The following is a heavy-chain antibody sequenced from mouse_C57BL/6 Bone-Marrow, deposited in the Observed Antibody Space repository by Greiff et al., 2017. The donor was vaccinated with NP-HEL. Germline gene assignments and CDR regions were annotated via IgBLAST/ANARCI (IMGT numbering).Heavy chain of an antibody. J-gene: IGHJ3*01. CDR1: GFTFSDYG. CDR2: ISSGSSPI. CDR3: ARDGKGGFAY. Sequence: EVKLVESGGGLVKPGGSLKLSCAASGFTFSDYGMHWVRQAPEKGLEWVAYISSGSSPIYYADTVKGRLTISRDNAKNHLCLQMTRLRAEDTAMYYCARDGKGGFAYWGQGTLVTVSA. V-gene: IGHV5-17*01. D-gene: IGHD2-1*01.